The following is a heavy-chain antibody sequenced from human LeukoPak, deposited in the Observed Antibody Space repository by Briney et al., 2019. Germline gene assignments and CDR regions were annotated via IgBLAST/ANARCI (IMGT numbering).Heavy chain of an antibody. CDR2: ISYDGSNK. V-gene: IGHV3-30-3*01. Sequence: PGGSLRLSCAASGFTFSSYAMHWVRQAPGKGLEWVAVISYDGSNKYYADSVKGRFTISRDNSKNTLYLQMNSLRAEDTAVYYCAREIVVVPAAISGGLDYWGQGTLVTVSS. J-gene: IGHJ4*02. CDR3: AREIVVVPAAISGGLDY. CDR1: GFTFSSYA. D-gene: IGHD2-2*02.